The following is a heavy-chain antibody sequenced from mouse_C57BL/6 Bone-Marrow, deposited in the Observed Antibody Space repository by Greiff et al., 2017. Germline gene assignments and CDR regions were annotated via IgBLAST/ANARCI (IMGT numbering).Heavy chain of an antibody. V-gene: IGHV1-82*01. CDR2: IYPGDGDT. CDR1: GYAFSSSW. J-gene: IGHJ1*03. CDR3: ASYYSNFNV. Sequence: QVQLKQSGPELVKPGASVKISCKASGYAFSSSWMNWVKQRHGKGLEWIGRIYPGDGDTNYTGKFQGKATLTADKSSITAYMQLSSLTSDDSAVYFCASYYSNFNVWGTGTTVTVSS. D-gene: IGHD2-5*01.